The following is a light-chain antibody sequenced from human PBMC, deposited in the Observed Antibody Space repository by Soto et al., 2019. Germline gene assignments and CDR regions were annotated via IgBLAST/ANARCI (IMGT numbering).Light chain of an antibody. J-gene: IGKJ1*01. CDR3: QHYGNVWP. CDR1: QSISSR. Sequence: DIQMTQSPSTLSASVGDRVTITCRASQSISSRLAWYQQKPGKAPRLLIYKASNLESGVPSRFSGRGSGTEFTLTISSLQPDDFATYYCQHYGNVWPFGQGTKVEIK. CDR2: KAS. V-gene: IGKV1-5*03.